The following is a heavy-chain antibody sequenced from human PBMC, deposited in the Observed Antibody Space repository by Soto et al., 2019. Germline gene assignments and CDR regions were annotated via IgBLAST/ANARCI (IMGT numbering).Heavy chain of an antibody. CDR1: GFTFSTYA. Sequence: EVQLLESGGGLVQPGGSLRLSCVASGFTFSTYAMNWVRQAPGKGLEWVSAISGSGAGTYYADSVKGRFTISRDSSKKPLYLQMNSLRAEDTAVYYFARYCTGGSCYSGLDYFDYWGQGTLVTVSS. CDR3: ARYCTGGSCYSGLDYFDY. CDR2: ISGSGAGT. V-gene: IGHV3-23*01. D-gene: IGHD2-15*01. J-gene: IGHJ4*02.